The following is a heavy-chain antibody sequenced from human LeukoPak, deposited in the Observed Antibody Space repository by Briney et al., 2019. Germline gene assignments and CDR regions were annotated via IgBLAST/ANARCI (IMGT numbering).Heavy chain of an antibody. CDR1: GYSISSGYY. J-gene: IGHJ4*02. V-gene: IGHV4-38-2*02. Sequence: PSETLSLTCTVSGYSISSGYYWGWIRQPPGKGLEWIGSIYHSGSTYYNPSLKSRVTISVDTSKNQFSLKLSSVTAADTAVYYCARGGLLSRMVSGRRLDYWGQGTLVTVSS. D-gene: IGHD2-8*01. CDR3: ARGGLLSRMVSGRRLDY. CDR2: IYHSGST.